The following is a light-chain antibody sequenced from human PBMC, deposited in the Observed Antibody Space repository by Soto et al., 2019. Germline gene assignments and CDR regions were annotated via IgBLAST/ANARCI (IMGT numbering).Light chain of an antibody. CDR3: QQYGSPIT. CDR1: QTVSSNY. Sequence: EILLTQSPGTLSLSPGERATLSCRASQTVSSNYLAWYQQKPGQAPRLLISGASSRPTGIPDRFSGSGSGTDFTLTISRLEPEDFAVYYCQQYGSPITFGQGTRLEIK. V-gene: IGKV3-20*01. J-gene: IGKJ5*01. CDR2: GAS.